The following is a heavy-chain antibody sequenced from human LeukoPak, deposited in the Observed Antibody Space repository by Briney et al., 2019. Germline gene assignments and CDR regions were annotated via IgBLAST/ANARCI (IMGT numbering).Heavy chain of an antibody. Sequence: SQTLSLTCAISGDSVSNDSAAWSWIRQSPSRGLEWLGRTYYRAQWFLDYAVSVKTRITIKSDTSRNQFSLELNSVTPEDTGVYYCARGSGYYDTASFSFVDNWGQGTLVTVSS. V-gene: IGHV6-1*01. CDR2: TYYRAQWFL. J-gene: IGHJ4*02. CDR1: GDSVSNDSAA. CDR3: ARGSGYYDTASFSFVDN. D-gene: IGHD3-22*01.